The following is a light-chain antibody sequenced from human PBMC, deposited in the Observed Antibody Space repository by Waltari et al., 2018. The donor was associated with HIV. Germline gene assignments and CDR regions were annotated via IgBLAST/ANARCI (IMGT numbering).Light chain of an antibody. CDR1: SGSIASNC. CDR3: QSYDSSIVL. CDR2: ETD. J-gene: IGLJ2*01. V-gene: IGLV6-57*04. Sequence: NFMLTQPHSVSESPGKTVTISCTRTSGSIASNCVQWYQQRPGSAPTIIIYETDQRPSGFPDRFSGSIDSSSNSASLTIDGLKTEDEADYYCQSYDSSIVLFGGGTKLTVL.